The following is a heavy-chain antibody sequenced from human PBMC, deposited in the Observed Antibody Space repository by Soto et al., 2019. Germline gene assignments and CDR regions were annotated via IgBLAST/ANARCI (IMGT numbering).Heavy chain of an antibody. V-gene: IGHV1-69*06. D-gene: IGHD2-15*01. J-gene: IGHJ4*02. CDR2: IIPIFGTA. CDR3: ARDHGGLYYFDY. Sequence: SVKVSCKASGGTFSSYAISCVRQAPVQGLDWMGGIIPIFGTANYAQKFQGRVTITADKSTSTAYMELSSLRSEDTAVYYCARDHGGLYYFDYWGQGTLVTVSS. CDR1: GGTFSSYA.